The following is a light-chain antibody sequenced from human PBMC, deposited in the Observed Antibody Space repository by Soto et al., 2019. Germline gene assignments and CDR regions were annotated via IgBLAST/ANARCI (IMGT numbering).Light chain of an antibody. CDR2: AAS. CDR3: QQSYSTPRT. J-gene: IGKJ2*01. Sequence: DIQMTQSPSSLSASVGDRVTITCRASRRISTYLNWYQQKPGKAPKLLIYAASSLQSGVPSRFSGSGSGTDFTLTISSLQPEDFATYYCQQSYSTPRTFGQGTKLEIK. CDR1: RRISTY. V-gene: IGKV1-39*01.